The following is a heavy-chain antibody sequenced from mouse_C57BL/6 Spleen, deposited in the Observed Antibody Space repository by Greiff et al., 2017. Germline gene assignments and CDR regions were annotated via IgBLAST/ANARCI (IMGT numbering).Heavy chain of an antibody. CDR3: ASSDTTVVPLDY. V-gene: IGHV1-80*01. D-gene: IGHD1-1*01. J-gene: IGHJ2*01. CDR1: GYAFSSYW. CDR2: ISPGDGDT. Sequence: QVQLQQSGAELVTPGASVKISCKASGYAFSSYWMNWVKQRPGKGLEWIGQISPGDGDTNYNGKFKGQATLTADNSSSTAYMQLSSLTSEDSAVYFCASSDTTVVPLDYWGQGTTLTVAS.